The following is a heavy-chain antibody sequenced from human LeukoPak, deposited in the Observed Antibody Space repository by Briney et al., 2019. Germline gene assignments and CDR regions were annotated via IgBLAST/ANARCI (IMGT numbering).Heavy chain of an antibody. Sequence: GGSLRLSCAASGFTFSSYAMHWVRQAPGKGLEWVAVISYDGSNKYYADSVKGRFTISRDNSKNTLYLQMNSLRAEDTAVYYCARSDCSSTSCYPGDYWGQGTLVTVSS. D-gene: IGHD2-2*01. V-gene: IGHV3-30-3*01. CDR1: GFTFSSYA. CDR2: ISYDGSNK. CDR3: ARSDCSSTSCYPGDY. J-gene: IGHJ4*02.